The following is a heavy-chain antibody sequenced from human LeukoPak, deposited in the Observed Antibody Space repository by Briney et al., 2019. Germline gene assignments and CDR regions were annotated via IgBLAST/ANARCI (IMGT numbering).Heavy chain of an antibody. Sequence: GGSLRLSCAASGFTFSSYAMSWVRQAPGRGLEWVSAISGSGGSTYYADSVKGRFTISRDNSKNTLYLQMNSLRAEDTAVYYCAKSSGAWDYGMDVWGQGTTVTVSS. CDR2: ISGSGGST. CDR1: GFTFSSYA. J-gene: IGHJ6*02. CDR3: AKSSGAWDYGMDV. V-gene: IGHV3-23*01. D-gene: IGHD3-10*01.